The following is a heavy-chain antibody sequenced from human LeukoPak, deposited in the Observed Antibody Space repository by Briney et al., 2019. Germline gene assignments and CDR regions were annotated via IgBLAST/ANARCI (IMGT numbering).Heavy chain of an antibody. CDR1: GFTFSNYD. V-gene: IGHV3-33*06. D-gene: IGHD1-26*01. J-gene: IGHJ4*02. CDR3: AKRNSGNYFDD. CDR2: IWYDGSNK. Sequence: PGGPLRLSCAASGFTFSNYDMHWVRQAPGKGLEWVAVIWYDGSNKYYADSVKGRFTLSRDNSKNTLYLQMNSLRAEDTAVYYCAKRNSGNYFDDWGQGSLVTVSS.